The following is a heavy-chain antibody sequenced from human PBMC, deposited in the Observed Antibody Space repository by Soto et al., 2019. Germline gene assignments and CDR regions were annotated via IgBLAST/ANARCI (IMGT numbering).Heavy chain of an antibody. J-gene: IGHJ6*02. D-gene: IGHD4-17*01. CDR2: ISYDGSNK. Sequence: QVQLVESGGGVVQPGRSLRLSCAASGFTFSSYAMHWVRQAPGKGLEWVAVISYDGSNKYYADSVKGRFTISRDNSKNTLYLQMNSLRSEDTAVYYCAKWTTVTTPSGMDVWGQGTTVTVSS. CDR3: AKWTTVTTPSGMDV. CDR1: GFTFSSYA. V-gene: IGHV3-30-3*01.